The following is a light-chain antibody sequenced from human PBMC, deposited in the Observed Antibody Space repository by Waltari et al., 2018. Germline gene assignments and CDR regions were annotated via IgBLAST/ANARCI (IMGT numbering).Light chain of an antibody. CDR1: QGIGSY. Sequence: DIQLTQSPSFLSASVGDRVTITCRASQGIGSYLAWYQQIPGRAPKLLIYAASTLQSGVPSRFSGSGSGPEFTLTISSLQPEDFATYYCQQLSGYPITFGQGTRLEIK. J-gene: IGKJ5*01. CDR3: QQLSGYPIT. V-gene: IGKV1-9*01. CDR2: AAS.